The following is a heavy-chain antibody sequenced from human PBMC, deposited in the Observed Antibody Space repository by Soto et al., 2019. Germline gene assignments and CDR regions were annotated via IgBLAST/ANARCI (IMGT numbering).Heavy chain of an antibody. CDR1: GFTFSSYS. CDR2: ISSSSSYI. J-gene: IGHJ6*04. CDR3: ERAESLYGMDV. Sequence: GGSLRLSCAASGFTFSSYSMNWVRQAPGKGLEWVSSISSSSSYIYYADSAKGRFTISRDNAKNSLYLQMNSLRAEDTAVYYCERAESLYGMDVWGEGTTVTVSS. V-gene: IGHV3-21*01.